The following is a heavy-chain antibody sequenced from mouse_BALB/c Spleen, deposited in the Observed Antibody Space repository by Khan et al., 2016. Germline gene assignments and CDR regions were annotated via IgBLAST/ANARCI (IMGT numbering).Heavy chain of an antibody. CDR3: ARGGDNPFFDY. J-gene: IGHJ2*01. CDR1: GYTFSDYW. D-gene: IGHD1-3*01. V-gene: IGHV1-9*01. Sequence: QVQLQQSGAELMKPGASVKISCKATGYTFSDYWIEWFKQRPGHGLEWIGEILPGSGNTNYNEKCKGKATFTADTSSNTAYMQLSSLTSEAAAVYYCARGGDNPFFDYWGKGTTLTVSS. CDR2: ILPGSGNT.